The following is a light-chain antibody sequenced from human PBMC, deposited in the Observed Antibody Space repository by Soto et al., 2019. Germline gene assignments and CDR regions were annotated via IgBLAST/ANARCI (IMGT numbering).Light chain of an antibody. CDR1: QTVNRMY. CDR3: HQDFNLPWT. V-gene: IGKV3D-7*01. Sequence: EILLTQSPVTLSLSPGERSTLSCRASQTVNRMYLSWFQQKPGQAPRLLIYGTSTRATGIPVRFSGSGSGTDFTPTISSLQPEDFAVYFCHQDFNLPWTFGQGTKVDI. CDR2: GTS. J-gene: IGKJ1*01.